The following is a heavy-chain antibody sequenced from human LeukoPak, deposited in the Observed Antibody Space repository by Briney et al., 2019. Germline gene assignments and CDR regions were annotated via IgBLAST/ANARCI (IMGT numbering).Heavy chain of an antibody. V-gene: IGHV3-30*04. CDR1: GFTFSSYA. J-gene: IGHJ4*02. D-gene: IGHD3-10*01. Sequence: GGSLRLSCAASGFTFSSYAMHWVRQAPGKGLEWVAVILYDGSNKYYADSVKGRFTISRDNSKNTLYLQMNSLRAEDTAVYYCARDYYGSGSYFGRFDYWGQGTLVTVSS. CDR3: ARDYYGSGSYFGRFDY. CDR2: ILYDGSNK.